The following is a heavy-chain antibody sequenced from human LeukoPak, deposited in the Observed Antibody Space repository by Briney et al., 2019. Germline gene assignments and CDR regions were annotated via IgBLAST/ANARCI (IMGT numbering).Heavy chain of an antibody. V-gene: IGHV3-48*03. J-gene: IGHJ6*02. CDR3: ARQGFDGMDV. CDR2: ISSSGSTI. CDR1: GFTFSSYE. Sequence: GGSLRLSCAASGFTFSSYEMNWVRQAPGKGLEWVSYISSSGSTIYYADSVKGRFTISRDNAKNSLYLQMNSLRAEDTALYYCARQGFDGMDVWGQGTTVTVSS.